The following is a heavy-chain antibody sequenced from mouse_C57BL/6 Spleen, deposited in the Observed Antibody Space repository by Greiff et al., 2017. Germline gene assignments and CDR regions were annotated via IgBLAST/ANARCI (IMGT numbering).Heavy chain of an antibody. V-gene: IGHV2-6*03. CDR1: GFSLTSYG. D-gene: IGHD2-4*01. J-gene: IGHJ4*01. CDR3: ARRGGLGYAMDY. Sequence: QVQLKQSGPGLVAPSQSLSITCTVSGFSLTSYGVHWVRQPPGKGLEWLVVIWSDGSTTYNSALKSRLSISKDNSKSQVFLKMNSLQTDDTAMYDCARRGGLGYAMDYWGQGTSVTVSS. CDR2: IWSDGST.